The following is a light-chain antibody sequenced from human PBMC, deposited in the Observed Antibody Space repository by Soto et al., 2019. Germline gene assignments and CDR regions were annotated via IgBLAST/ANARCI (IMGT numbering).Light chain of an antibody. J-gene: IGLJ3*02. CDR3: CSYEGSYTWV. CDR2: DVS. Sequence: QSALTQPRSVSGAPGQSVTISCTGTSSDVGGYNYVSWYQQLPGKAPKLLFYDVSKRPSGVPDRFSGSKSGNTASLAISGLQAEDEADYYCCSYEGSYTWVFGGGTKLTVL. V-gene: IGLV2-11*01. CDR1: SSDVGGYNY.